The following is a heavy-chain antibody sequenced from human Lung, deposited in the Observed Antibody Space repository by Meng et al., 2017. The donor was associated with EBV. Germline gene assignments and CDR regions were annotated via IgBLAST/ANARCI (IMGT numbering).Heavy chain of an antibody. Sequence: QVRVKEAAPGLVRPSQTLSFTCPVPGGPVDSGAYDWSWIRQRPGKGLEWIGYIYYSGSTFYTPSLKSRATLSVDTSKNQFSLKLNSVTAADTAVYYCARLRLVWMFDYWGQGALVTVSS. J-gene: IGHJ4*02. V-gene: IGHV4-31*03. D-gene: IGHD6-19*01. CDR2: IYYSGST. CDR3: ARLRLVWMFDY. CDR1: GGPVDSGAYD.